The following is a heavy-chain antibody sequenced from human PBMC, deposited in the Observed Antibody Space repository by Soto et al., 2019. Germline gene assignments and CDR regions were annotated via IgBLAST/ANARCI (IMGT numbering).Heavy chain of an antibody. D-gene: IGHD3-10*01. J-gene: IGHJ6*02. CDR1: GGSISSGDYY. Sequence: SETLSLTCTVSGGSISSGDYYWSWIRQLPGKDLEWIAYIYYNGNTYYTPSLKSRATISLDTSRNQFFLNLNSVTAADTAVYYCAGQPTAGSYYDLGSYYYYYAMDVWGQGTTVTVSS. CDR3: AGQPTAGSYYDLGSYYYYYAMDV. CDR2: IYYNGNT. V-gene: IGHV4-31*03.